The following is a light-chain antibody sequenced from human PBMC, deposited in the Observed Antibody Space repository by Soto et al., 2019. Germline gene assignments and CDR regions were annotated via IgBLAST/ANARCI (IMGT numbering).Light chain of an antibody. J-gene: IGKJ3*01. CDR2: ATS. Sequence: DIEVNKSPSAVSANIGDRVTITCRASQTPRTFLHWYQQKPGKAPKLLIYATSTLQSGVPSRFSGRDSGADFTLTLNNLQPEDFATYYCQQPPYTFGPVANVDIK. V-gene: IGKV1-39*01. CDR3: QQPPYT. CDR1: QTPRTF.